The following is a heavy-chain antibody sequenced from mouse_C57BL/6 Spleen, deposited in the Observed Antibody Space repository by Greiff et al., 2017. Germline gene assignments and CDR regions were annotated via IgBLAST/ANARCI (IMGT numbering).Heavy chain of an antibody. CDR3: LITTVVATKYFDV. J-gene: IGHJ1*03. CDR1: GYTFTSYW. CDR2: INPSNGGT. Sequence: QVQLQQPGTELVKPGASVKLSCKASGYTFTSYWMHWVKQRPGQGLEWIGNINPSNGGTNYNEKFKSKATLTVDKSSSTAYMQLSSRTSEDSAVYYCLITTVVATKYFDVWGTGTTVTVSS. D-gene: IGHD1-1*01. V-gene: IGHV1-53*01.